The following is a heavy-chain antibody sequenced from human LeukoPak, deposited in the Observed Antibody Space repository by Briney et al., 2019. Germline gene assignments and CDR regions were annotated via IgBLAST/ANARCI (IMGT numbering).Heavy chain of an antibody. J-gene: IGHJ4*02. V-gene: IGHV4-34*01. CDR1: GGSFSGYY. CDR3: ARVPQFKIDY. Sequence: KASETLALTCAVDGGSFSGYYWSWIRQPPGKGLERIGEINHSGSTNYNPSLKSRVTISVDTSKNQFSLKLSSVTAADTAVYYCARVPQFKIDYWGQGTLVTVSS. CDR2: INHSGST. D-gene: IGHD5-24*01.